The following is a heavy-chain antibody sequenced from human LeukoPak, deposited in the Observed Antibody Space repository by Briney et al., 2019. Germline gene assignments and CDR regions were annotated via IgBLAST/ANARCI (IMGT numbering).Heavy chain of an antibody. J-gene: IGHJ4*02. CDR1: GGSISSSSYY. CDR3: ASRQLWPGDIVNNY. Sequence: KSSETLSLTCTVSGGSISSSSYYWGWIRQPPGKGLEWIGYIYYSGSTNYNPSLKSRVTISVDKSKNQFSLKLSSVTAADTAVYYCASRQLWPGDIVNNYWGQGTLVTVSS. D-gene: IGHD5-12*01. V-gene: IGHV4-61*05. CDR2: IYYSGST.